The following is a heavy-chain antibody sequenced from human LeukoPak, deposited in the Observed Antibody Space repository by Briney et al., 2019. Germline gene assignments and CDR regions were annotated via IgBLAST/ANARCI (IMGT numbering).Heavy chain of an antibody. CDR2: IYYSGST. J-gene: IGHJ5*02. Sequence: SETLSLTCTVSGGSISSSSYYWGWIRQPPGKGLEWIGSIYYSGSTYYNPSLKSRVTISVDTSKNQFSLKLSSVTAADTAVYYCARQEFWSGYSNWFGPWGQGTLVTVSS. CDR1: GGSISSSSYY. CDR3: ARQEFWSGYSNWFGP. V-gene: IGHV4-39*01. D-gene: IGHD3-3*01.